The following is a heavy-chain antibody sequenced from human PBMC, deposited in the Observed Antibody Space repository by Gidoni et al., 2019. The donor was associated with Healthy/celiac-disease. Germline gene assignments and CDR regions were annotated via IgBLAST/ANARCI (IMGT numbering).Heavy chain of an antibody. Sequence: EVQLVEAGGGWVQPGGSLRLSCAACGFTVSSYWMSWVRQAPGKGLEWVAIIQQAGCENYYVHSVKGRFTISRDHAKTPLYLQMNSLRAEDTAVYYCARGCGNGWGYNWFDPWGQGTLVTVSS. CDR1: GFTVSSYW. D-gene: IGHD2-15*01. V-gene: IGHV3-7*01. CDR2: IQQAGCEN. CDR3: ARGCGNGWGYNWFDP. J-gene: IGHJ5*02.